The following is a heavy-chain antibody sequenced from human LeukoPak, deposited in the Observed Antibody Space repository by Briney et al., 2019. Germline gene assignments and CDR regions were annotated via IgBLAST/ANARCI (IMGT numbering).Heavy chain of an antibody. Sequence: SETLSLTCTVSGGSISSYYWSWIRQPAGKGLEWIGRIYTSGSTSYNPSLKSRVTMSVDTSKNQFSLKLSSVTAADTAVYYCARDGSRIAAAGDNWFDPWGQGTLVTVSS. CDR2: IYTSGST. J-gene: IGHJ5*02. V-gene: IGHV4-4*07. D-gene: IGHD6-13*01. CDR3: ARDGSRIAAAGDNWFDP. CDR1: GGSISSYY.